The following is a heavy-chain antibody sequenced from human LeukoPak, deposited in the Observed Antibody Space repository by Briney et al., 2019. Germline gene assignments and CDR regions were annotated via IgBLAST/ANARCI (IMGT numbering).Heavy chain of an antibody. D-gene: IGHD2-15*01. CDR1: GYXFTDYY. V-gene: IGHV1-2*02. Sequence: ASVKVSCKASGYXFTDYYIHWVRQAPGQGLEWMGWINPNSGVTNYAQNFQGRVTMTRDTSISTAYMELSRLRSDDTAVFYCARQADNNWFDSWGQGTLVTVSS. J-gene: IGHJ5*01. CDR3: ARQADNNWFDS. CDR2: INPNSGVT.